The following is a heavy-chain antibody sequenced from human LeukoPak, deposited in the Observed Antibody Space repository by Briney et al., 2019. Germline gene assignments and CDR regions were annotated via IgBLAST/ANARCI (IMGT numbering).Heavy chain of an antibody. CDR3: AAPIDRLRYFDWLLDAFDI. D-gene: IGHD3-9*01. V-gene: IGHV1-58*01. Sequence: SVKVSCKASGFTFTSSAVQWVRQARGQRLEWIGWIVVGSGNTNYAQKFQERVTITRDMSTSTAYMELSSLRSEDTAVYYCAAPIDRLRYFDWLLDAFDIWGQGTMVTVSS. J-gene: IGHJ3*02. CDR1: GFTFTSSA. CDR2: IVVGSGNT.